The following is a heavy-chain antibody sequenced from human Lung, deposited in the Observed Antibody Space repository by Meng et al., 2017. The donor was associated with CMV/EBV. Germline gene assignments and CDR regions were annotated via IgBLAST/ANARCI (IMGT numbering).Heavy chain of an antibody. CDR2: ISTYNGDT. CDR3: ARVTIFGAYGMDV. Sequence: AXVXVSXXPSGYTFTGYGINWVRQAPGQGLEWMAWISTYNGDTNYAQKFQGRATVTTDTSTSTAYMELSRLRSEDTAVYYCARVTIFGAYGMDVWGQGTTVXVSS. J-gene: IGHJ6*02. CDR1: GYTFTGYG. D-gene: IGHD3-3*01. V-gene: IGHV1-18*01.